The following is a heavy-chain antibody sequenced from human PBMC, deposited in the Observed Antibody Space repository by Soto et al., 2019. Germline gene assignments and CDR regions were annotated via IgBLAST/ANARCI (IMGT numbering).Heavy chain of an antibody. J-gene: IGHJ4*02. CDR2: IYYSGST. CDR1: GGSISRGGNY. D-gene: IGHD2-2*01. CDR3: ARSPGIGNDGSSNRGRNIDY. V-gene: IGHV4-31*03. Sequence: QVQLQESGPGLVKPSQTLSLTCTVSGGSISRGGNYWTWIRQHPGKGLEWIGYIYYSGSTYYNPSLKSRVTISVDTSKNQFSLRLNSVTAADTAVYYCARSPGIGNDGSSNRGRNIDYWGQGTLVTVSS.